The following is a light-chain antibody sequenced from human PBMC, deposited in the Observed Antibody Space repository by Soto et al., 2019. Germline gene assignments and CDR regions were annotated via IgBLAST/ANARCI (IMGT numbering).Light chain of an antibody. J-gene: IGKJ2*01. Sequence: ENVLTQSPGTLSLSPGERATLSCRASQSVTSSYLAWYQQKPGQAPRLLIYSASSRATGVPDRFSGSGSATDFTLTISRVEPEDLAVYYCQQYGSSRNTFGQGTKLEIK. V-gene: IGKV3-20*01. CDR1: QSVTSSY. CDR2: SAS. CDR3: QQYGSSRNT.